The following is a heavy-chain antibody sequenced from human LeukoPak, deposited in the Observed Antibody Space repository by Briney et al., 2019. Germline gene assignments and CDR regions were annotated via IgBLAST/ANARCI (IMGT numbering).Heavy chain of an antibody. Sequence: PGGSLRLSCAASGFTFSSYAMSWVRQAPGKGLEWVSAISGSGGSTYYADSVKGRFTISRDNSKNTLYLQMNSLRAEDTAVYYCARDADARRGYSYGFSDYWGQGTLVTVSS. V-gene: IGHV3-23*01. CDR2: ISGSGGST. CDR1: GFTFSSYA. CDR3: ARDADARRGYSYGFSDY. J-gene: IGHJ4*02. D-gene: IGHD5-18*01.